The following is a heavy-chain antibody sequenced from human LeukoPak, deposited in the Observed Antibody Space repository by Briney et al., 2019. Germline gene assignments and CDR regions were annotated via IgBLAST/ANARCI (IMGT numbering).Heavy chain of an antibody. CDR3: AKGYGGNMDY. Sequence: GSLRLSCAASGFTFNSNGMTWVRQAPGKGLEWVSSISASGGTTYYADSVKGRFTISRDNSKNTLYLQMDSLRAEDTAVYYCAKGYGGNMDYWGQGTLVTVSS. J-gene: IGHJ4*02. CDR1: GFTFNSNG. D-gene: IGHD4-23*01. CDR2: ISASGGTT. V-gene: IGHV3-23*01.